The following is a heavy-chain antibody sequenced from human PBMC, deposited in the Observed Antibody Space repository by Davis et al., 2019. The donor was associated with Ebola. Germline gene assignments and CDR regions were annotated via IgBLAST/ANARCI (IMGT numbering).Heavy chain of an antibody. CDR3: TKLDCSGGNCHSDF. Sequence: ASVKVSCKASGYPFTSQSIIWVRQAPGQGLEWMGWVDRYNCKTKFAQKFQGRVSMTTDTSTRTAYMELRSLKSDDTAVYYCTKLDCSGGNCHSDFWGQGTLVTVSS. D-gene: IGHD2-15*01. V-gene: IGHV1-18*01. CDR1: GYPFTSQS. CDR2: VDRYNCKT. J-gene: IGHJ4*02.